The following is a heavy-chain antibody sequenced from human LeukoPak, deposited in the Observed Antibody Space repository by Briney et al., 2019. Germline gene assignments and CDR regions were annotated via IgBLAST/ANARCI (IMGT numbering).Heavy chain of an antibody. D-gene: IGHD2-21*02. CDR3: AFCGGDCGGAFDV. V-gene: IGHV1-8*01. J-gene: IGHJ3*01. CDR1: GYTLTNYD. Sequence: GASVKVSCKASGYTLTNYDINWLRQATGQGLEWMAWMTPNSGNTGHEQKFQGRLTMTRDISISTAYMELSSLRSEDTAVYYCAFCGGDCGGAFDVWGQGTMVTVSS. CDR2: MTPNSGNT.